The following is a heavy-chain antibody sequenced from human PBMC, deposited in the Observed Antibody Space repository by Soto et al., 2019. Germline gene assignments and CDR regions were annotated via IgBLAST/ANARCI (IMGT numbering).Heavy chain of an antibody. V-gene: IGHV3-15*01. Sequence: EVQLVESGGGLVKPGGSLRLSCAASGFTFNNGWMSWVRHAPGKGLGGVGRVKSKVAGGTKDYSAPVQGRFTMSRDDSKTTVHLQMSSLKTEDTAVYYCTTDSTQTFCDGGPCYSVLTKIHDSWGQGTLVTVSS. D-gene: IGHD2-15*01. CDR1: GFTFNNGW. CDR3: TTDSTQTFCDGGPCYSVLTKIHDS. J-gene: IGHJ4*02. CDR2: VKSKVAGGTK.